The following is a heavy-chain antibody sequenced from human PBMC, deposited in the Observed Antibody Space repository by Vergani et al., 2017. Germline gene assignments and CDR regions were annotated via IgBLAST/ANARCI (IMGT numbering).Heavy chain of an antibody. Sequence: QVQLQESGPGLVKPSETLALTCTVSGGSISSYYWSWIRQPQGKGLEWIGYIYYSGSTNYNPSLKSRVTISVDTSKNQFSLKLSSVTAADTDVYYCARGEKXYDFWSGSDNWFDPWGQGTLVTVSS. J-gene: IGHJ5*02. D-gene: IGHD3-3*01. CDR2: IYYSGST. CDR1: GGSISSYY. CDR3: ARGEKXYDFWSGSDNWFDP. V-gene: IGHV4-59*01.